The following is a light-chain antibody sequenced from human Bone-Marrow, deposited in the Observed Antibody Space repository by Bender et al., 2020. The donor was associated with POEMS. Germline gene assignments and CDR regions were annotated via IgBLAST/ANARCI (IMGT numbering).Light chain of an antibody. CDR2: KDS. CDR3: QSIDGSGAYV. CDR1: ALPKQS. J-gene: IGLJ2*01. V-gene: IGLV3-25*03. Sequence: SSELTQAPSVSVSPGQTATIPCSGDALPKQSAYWYQQKPGQAPVLLIFKDSERPSGVPERFSGSSSGTTATLTISGVQADDEADYYCQSIDGSGAYVFGGGTTVTVL.